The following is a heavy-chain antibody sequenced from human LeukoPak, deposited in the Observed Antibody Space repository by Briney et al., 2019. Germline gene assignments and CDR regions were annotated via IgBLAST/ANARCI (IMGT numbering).Heavy chain of an antibody. Sequence: PGGSLRLSCAASGFTFSSYGMHWVRQAPGKGLEWVAFIRYDGSNKYYADSVKGRFTISRDNSKNTLYLQMNSLRAEDTAVYYCARERDSSSWYNWFDPWGQGTLVTVSS. CDR2: IRYDGSNK. D-gene: IGHD6-13*01. CDR3: ARERDSSSWYNWFDP. CDR1: GFTFSSYG. J-gene: IGHJ5*02. V-gene: IGHV3-30*02.